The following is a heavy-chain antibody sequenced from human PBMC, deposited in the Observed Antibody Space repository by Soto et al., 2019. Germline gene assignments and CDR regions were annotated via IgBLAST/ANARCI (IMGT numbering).Heavy chain of an antibody. J-gene: IGHJ4*02. CDR2: ISSSSSYI. Sequence: GGSLRLSCTVSGFAFNNYGINWVRQAPGKGLEWVSSISSSSSYIYYADSVKGRFTISRDNAKNSLYLQMNSLRAEDTAVYYCARDLACTNGVCYETNFDQWGQGTLVTVSS. CDR1: GFAFNNYG. CDR3: ARDLACTNGVCYETNFDQ. D-gene: IGHD2-8*01. V-gene: IGHV3-21*01.